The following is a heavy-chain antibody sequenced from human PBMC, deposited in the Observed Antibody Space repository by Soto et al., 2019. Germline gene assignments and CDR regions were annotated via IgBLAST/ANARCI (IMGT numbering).Heavy chain of an antibody. Sequence: GGSLRLSCAASGFTVSSNYMSWVRQAPGKGLEWVSVIYSGGSTYYADSVKGRFTISRDNSKNTLYLQMNSLRAEDTAVYYCARGDFSSGWYFSDYWGQGTLVTVSS. V-gene: IGHV3-53*01. CDR1: GFTVSSNY. CDR3: ARGDFSSGWYFSDY. J-gene: IGHJ4*02. D-gene: IGHD6-19*01. CDR2: IYSGGST.